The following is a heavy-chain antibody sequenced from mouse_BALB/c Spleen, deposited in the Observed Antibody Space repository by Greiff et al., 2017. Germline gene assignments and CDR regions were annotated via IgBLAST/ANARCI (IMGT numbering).Heavy chain of an antibody. CDR2: IHYSGST. D-gene: IGHD2-4*01. J-gene: IGHJ2*01. V-gene: IGHV3-1*02. CDR1: GYSITSGYS. Sequence: EVKLVESGPDLVKPSQSLSLTCTVTGYSITSGYSWPWIRQFPGNKLEWMGYIHYSGSTNYNPSLKSRISITRDTSKNQFFLQLNSVTTEDTATYYCARYVGYDYALYYFDYWGQGTTLTVSS. CDR3: ARYVGYDYALYYFDY.